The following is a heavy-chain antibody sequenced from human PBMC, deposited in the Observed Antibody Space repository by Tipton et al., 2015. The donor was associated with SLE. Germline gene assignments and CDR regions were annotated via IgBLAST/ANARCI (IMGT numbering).Heavy chain of an antibody. Sequence: GLVKPSETLSLTCTVSGGSISSYYWSWIRQPPGKGLEWIGYIYYSGSTNYNPSLKSRVTISVDTSKNQFSLTLSSVTAAYTAVYYCARHPAAWTGLYYYFCYRDNWGTRTTAIVSS. D-gene: IGHD3/OR15-3a*01. CDR3: ARHPAAWTGLYYYFCYRDN. V-gene: IGHV4-59*01. CDR2: IYYSGST. CDR1: GGSISSYY. J-gene: IGHJ6*03.